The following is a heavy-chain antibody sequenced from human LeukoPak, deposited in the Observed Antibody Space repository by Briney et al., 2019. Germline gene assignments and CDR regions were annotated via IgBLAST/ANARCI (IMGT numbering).Heavy chain of an antibody. CDR2: ISGSGGST. CDR1: GFTFRSYA. Sequence: GSLRLSCAASGFTFRSYAMTWVRQAPGKGLEWVSGISGSGGSTYYADSVKGRFTISRDNSKNTLFLQMNSLRAEDTAVYYCAKDPYGDYVRYFDYWGQGTLVTVSS. J-gene: IGHJ4*02. CDR3: AKDPYGDYVRYFDY. V-gene: IGHV3-23*01. D-gene: IGHD4-17*01.